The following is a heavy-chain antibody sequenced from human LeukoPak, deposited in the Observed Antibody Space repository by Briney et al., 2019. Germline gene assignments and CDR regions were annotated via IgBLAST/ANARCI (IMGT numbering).Heavy chain of an antibody. CDR2: IYPGDSDT. CDR3: ARHVVDTAMATAY. CDR1: GYSFSTYW. V-gene: IGHV5-51*01. Sequence: GESLKISCQGSGYSFSTYWIAWVRQMPGKGLELMGIIYPGDSDTRYSPSFQGQVTISADKSISTAYLQWSSLKASDTAMYYCARHVVDTAMATAYWGQGTLVTVSS. J-gene: IGHJ4*02. D-gene: IGHD5-18*01.